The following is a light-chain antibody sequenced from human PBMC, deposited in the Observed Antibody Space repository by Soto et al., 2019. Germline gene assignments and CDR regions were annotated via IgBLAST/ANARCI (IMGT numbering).Light chain of an antibody. V-gene: IGLV3-21*04. Sequence: SYELTQPPSVSVAPGKTARITCGGNNIGSKSVHWYQQKPGQAPVLVIYYDSDRPSGIPERFSGSNSGNTATLTISRVEAGDEADYYCQVWNSSSDGNVVFGGGTKVTV. J-gene: IGLJ2*01. CDR1: NIGSKS. CDR2: YDS. CDR3: QVWNSSSDGNVV.